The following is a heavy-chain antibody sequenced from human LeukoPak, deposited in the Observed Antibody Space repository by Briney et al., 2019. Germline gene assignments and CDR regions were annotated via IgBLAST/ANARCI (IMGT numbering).Heavy chain of an antibody. CDR3: ARGPEYSYAISGDYYYYGMDV. Sequence: SQTLSLTCAVSGGSISSGGYSWSWIRQPPGKGLEWIGYIYHSGSTYYNPTLKSRVTISVDTSKNQFSLKLSSVTAADTAVYYCARGPEYSYAISGDYYYYGMDVWGQGTTVTVSS. J-gene: IGHJ6*02. D-gene: IGHD5-18*01. CDR2: IYHSGST. V-gene: IGHV4-30-2*05. CDR1: GGSISSGGYS.